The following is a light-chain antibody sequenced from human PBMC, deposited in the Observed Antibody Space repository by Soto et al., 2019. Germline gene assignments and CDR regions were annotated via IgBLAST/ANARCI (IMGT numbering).Light chain of an antibody. CDR2: DTS. Sequence: EVVLTQSPGTLSLSPGESATLSCRASQSVISNFLAWYQQRPAQAPRLLIYDTSNRATGIPDRFSGSGSGTDFTLTISRLEPEDFAVSYCQQHGALPPTFGQGTKVEIK. CDR1: QSVISNF. J-gene: IGKJ1*01. V-gene: IGKV3-20*01. CDR3: QQHGALPPT.